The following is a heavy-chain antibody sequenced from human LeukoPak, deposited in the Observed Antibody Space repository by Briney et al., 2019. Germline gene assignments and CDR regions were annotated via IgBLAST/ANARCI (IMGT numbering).Heavy chain of an antibody. D-gene: IGHD2-8*02. CDR1: GGSISSYY. V-gene: IGHV4-59*01. J-gene: IGHJ3*02. Sequence: KPSETLSLTCTVSGGSISSYYWSWIRQPPGKGLEWIGYIYYSGSTNYNPSLKSRVTISVDTSKNQFSLKLSSVTAADTAVYYCASVDLAPGGSHAFDIWGQGTMVTVSS. CDR3: ASVDLAPGGSHAFDI. CDR2: IYYSGST.